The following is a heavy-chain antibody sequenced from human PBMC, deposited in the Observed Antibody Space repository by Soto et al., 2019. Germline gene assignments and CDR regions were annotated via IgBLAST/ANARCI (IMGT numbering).Heavy chain of an antibody. CDR3: ARPKLPTFLAAFDI. J-gene: IGHJ3*02. D-gene: IGHD3-3*02. CDR1: GGSIGSSNW. Sequence: PSETLSLTCAVSGGSIGSSNWWSWVRQPPGKGLEWIGSIYSSGSTHYSPSLKSRVTISVDTSKNQLSLKLTSVTAADTAVYHCARPKLPTFLAAFDIWGQGIMVTVSS. CDR2: IYSSGST. V-gene: IGHV4-4*02.